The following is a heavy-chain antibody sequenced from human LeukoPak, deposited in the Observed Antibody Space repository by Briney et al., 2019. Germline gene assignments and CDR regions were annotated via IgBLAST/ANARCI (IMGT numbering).Heavy chain of an antibody. D-gene: IGHD3-22*01. CDR1: GYTFTGYY. CDR2: INPNSGGT. Sequence: ASVKVSCKASGYTFTGYYMHWVRQAPGQGLEWMGWINPNSGGTNYAQKFQGRVTMTRDTSISTAYMELSRLRSDDTAVYYCARLVGSSGYLDSWGQGTLVTVSS. J-gene: IGHJ5*01. CDR3: ARLVGSSGYLDS. V-gene: IGHV1-2*02.